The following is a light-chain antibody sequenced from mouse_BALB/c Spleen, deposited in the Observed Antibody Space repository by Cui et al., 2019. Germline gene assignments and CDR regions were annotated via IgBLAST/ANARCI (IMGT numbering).Light chain of an antibody. V-gene: IGKV4-55*01. Sequence: QIVLTQSPAIMSASPGEKVTMTCSASSSVSYMYWYQQKPGSSHRLLIYDTSNLASGVPVRFSGSGSGTSYSLTISRMEAEDAATYYCQQWSSYTFGGGTKLEIK. CDR1: SSVSY. CDR3: QQWSSYT. J-gene: IGKJ2*01. CDR2: DTS.